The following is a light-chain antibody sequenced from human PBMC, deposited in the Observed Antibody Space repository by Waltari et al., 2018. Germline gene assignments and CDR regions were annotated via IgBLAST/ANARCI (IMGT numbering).Light chain of an antibody. CDR1: SGSVSTSSS. CDR2: NTN. V-gene: IGLV8-61*01. CDR3: VLYMGSGIWM. Sequence: QTVVTQEASFSVSPGGEVTLTCCLTSGSVSTSSSHGWYQQTPGQPPRALIYNTNTRSPGVPDRFSGSILGNKAALTITGAQTDDECDYYCVLYMGSGIWMFGGGTKLTVL. J-gene: IGLJ3*02.